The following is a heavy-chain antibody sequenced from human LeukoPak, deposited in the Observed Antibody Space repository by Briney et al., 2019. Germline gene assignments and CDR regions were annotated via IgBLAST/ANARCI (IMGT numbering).Heavy chain of an antibody. CDR2: ISPSGGTT. CDR1: GYTFTKYS. J-gene: IGHJ4*02. CDR3: ARNLGYGSGSYPLY. D-gene: IGHD3-10*01. Sequence: ASVKVSCKTSGYTFTKYSIHWVRQAPGQGLEWMGIISPSGGTTTYAQKLQGRVTMTWDTSTKIVYMELSSLGSEDTAVYYCARNLGYGSGSYPLYWGQGTLVTVSS. V-gene: IGHV1-46*04.